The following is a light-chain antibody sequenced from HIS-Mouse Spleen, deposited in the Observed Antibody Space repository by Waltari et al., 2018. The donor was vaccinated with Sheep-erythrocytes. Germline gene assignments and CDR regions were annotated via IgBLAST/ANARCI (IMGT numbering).Light chain of an antibody. J-gene: IGLJ3*02. Sequence: QSALTQPASVSGSPGQSITISCTGTSSDVGCYNYVSWYQQHPGKAPKLMIYEVSNRPSGVSNRFSGSKSGNTASLTISGLQAEDEADYYCCSYAGSSTPWVFGGGTKLTVL. CDR2: EVS. CDR3: CSYAGSSTPWV. CDR1: SSDVGCYNY. V-gene: IGLV2-23*02.